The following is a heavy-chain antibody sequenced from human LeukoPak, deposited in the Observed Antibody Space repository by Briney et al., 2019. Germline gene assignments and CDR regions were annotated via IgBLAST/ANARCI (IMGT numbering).Heavy chain of an antibody. CDR2: IYHSGST. Sequence: SETLSLTCAVSGYSTSSGHYWGWIRQPPGKGLEWIGSIYHSGSTYYNPSLKSRVTISVDTSKNQFSLKVNSVTAADTAVYYCGRAQGATDYWGQGTLVTVSS. CDR1: GYSTSSGHY. D-gene: IGHD1-26*01. CDR3: GRAQGATDY. J-gene: IGHJ4*02. V-gene: IGHV4-38-2*01.